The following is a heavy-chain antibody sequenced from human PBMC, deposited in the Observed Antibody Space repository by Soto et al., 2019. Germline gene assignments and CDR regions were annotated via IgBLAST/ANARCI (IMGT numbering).Heavy chain of an antibody. V-gene: IGHV4-59*01. CDR2: IRYSGKT. J-gene: IGHJ3*01. CDR1: GGSLTNYF. Sequence: QVQLQESGPGLVEPSETLSLTCTVSGGSLTNYFWTWIRQSPGKGLEWIAYIRYSGKTGYNPSLKSRVTISLDTPKHQVSLKLTSVTAADTAIYYCARFQYTVVTPFDLWGQGTRVIVSS. CDR3: ARFQYTVVTPFDL. D-gene: IGHD2-21*02.